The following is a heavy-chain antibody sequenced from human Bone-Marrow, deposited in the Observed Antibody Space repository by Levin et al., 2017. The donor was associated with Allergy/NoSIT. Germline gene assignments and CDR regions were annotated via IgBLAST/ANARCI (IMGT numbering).Heavy chain of an antibody. J-gene: IGHJ5*02. D-gene: IGHD3-10*01. V-gene: IGHV4-59*01. Sequence: SETLSLTCNVSGASITSFYWSWIRQPPGKGLEWIGHIYYIGTTDYNPSLKSRVTMSVDTSNNQFSLKLTSVTAADTAIYYCAREQYGSGSYGWFDPWGRGALVTVSS. CDR1: GASITSFY. CDR2: IYYIGTT. CDR3: AREQYGSGSYGWFDP.